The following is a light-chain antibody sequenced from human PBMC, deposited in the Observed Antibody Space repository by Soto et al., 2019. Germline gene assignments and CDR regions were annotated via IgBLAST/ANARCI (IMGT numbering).Light chain of an antibody. CDR1: QSLVYSDGNAY. Sequence: DVVMTQSPLSLPVTLGQPASISCRSSQSLVYSDGNAYLNWFHQRPGQSPRRLIYKASNRDSGVXDXXSGSGSGKDFTLQINRVEAEDVGVYYFMQGTHWPPTFGRGTRVEIK. CDR3: MQGTHWPPT. J-gene: IGKJ1*01. V-gene: IGKV2-30*01. CDR2: KAS.